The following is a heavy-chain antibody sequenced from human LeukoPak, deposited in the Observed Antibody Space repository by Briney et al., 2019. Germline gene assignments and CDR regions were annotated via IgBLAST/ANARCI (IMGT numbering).Heavy chain of an antibody. Sequence: GASVKVSCKASGGTFSSYAISWVRQAPGQGLEWMGVIIPIFGTANYAQKFQGRVKITADESTSTAYMELSSLRSEDTAVYYCARAPGGSARFDYWGQGTLVTVSS. J-gene: IGHJ4*02. CDR1: GGTFSSYA. CDR2: IIPIFGTA. CDR3: ARAPGGSARFDY. D-gene: IGHD1-26*01. V-gene: IGHV1-69*13.